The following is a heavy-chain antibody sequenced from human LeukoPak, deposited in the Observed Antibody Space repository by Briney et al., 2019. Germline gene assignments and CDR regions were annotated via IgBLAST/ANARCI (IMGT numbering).Heavy chain of an antibody. D-gene: IGHD3-10*01. Sequence: PSETLSLTCTVSGGSISSYYWSWIRQPPGKGLEWIGYIYYSGSTNYNPSLKSRVTISVDTSKNQFSLKLSSVTAADTAVYYCARGTASYYYGSGAYDYWGQGTLVTVSS. CDR2: IYYSGST. CDR1: GGSISSYY. CDR3: ARGTASYYYGSGAYDY. J-gene: IGHJ4*02. V-gene: IGHV4-59*01.